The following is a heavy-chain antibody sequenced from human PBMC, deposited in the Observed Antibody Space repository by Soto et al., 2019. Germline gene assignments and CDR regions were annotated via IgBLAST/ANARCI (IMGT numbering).Heavy chain of an antibody. J-gene: IGHJ6*02. CDR3: ARILRYFDWLPNVYGMDV. V-gene: IGHV4-39*01. Sequence: PSETVSLTCTVSGGSISSSSYYWGWIRQPPGKGLEWIGSIYYSGSTYYNPSLKSRVTISVDTSKNQFSLKLSSVTAADTAVYYCARILRYFDWLPNVYGMDVWGQGTTVTVSS. D-gene: IGHD3-9*01. CDR2: IYYSGST. CDR1: GGSISSSSYY.